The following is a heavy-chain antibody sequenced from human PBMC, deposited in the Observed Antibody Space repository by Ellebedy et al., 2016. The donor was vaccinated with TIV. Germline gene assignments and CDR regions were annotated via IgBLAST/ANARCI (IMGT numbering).Heavy chain of an antibody. Sequence: AASVKVSCKASGYTFTSYYMRWVRQAPGQGLEWMGLINATSGSTSSAQKFQGRVTMTSDTSPRTVYMELSSLRSEDTAVYYCARAPSVDPHMDVWGQGTTVTVSS. J-gene: IGHJ6*02. CDR1: GYTFTSYY. CDR3: ARAPSVDPHMDV. D-gene: IGHD6-19*01. CDR2: INATSGST. V-gene: IGHV1-46*01.